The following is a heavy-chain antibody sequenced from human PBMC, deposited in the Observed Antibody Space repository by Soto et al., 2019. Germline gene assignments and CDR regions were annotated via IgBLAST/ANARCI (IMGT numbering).Heavy chain of an antibody. CDR1: GYTFTGYY. D-gene: IGHD2-15*01. CDR2: INPNSGGT. J-gene: IGHJ3*02. Sequence: ASVKVSCKASGYTFTGYYMHWVRQAPGQGLEWMGWINPNSGGTNYAQKFQGRVTMTRDTSISTAYMELSRLRSDDTAVYYCARAGKHCRGGSFYSAFDIWGQGTMVTVSS. CDR3: ARAGKHCRGGSFYSAFDI. V-gene: IGHV1-2*02.